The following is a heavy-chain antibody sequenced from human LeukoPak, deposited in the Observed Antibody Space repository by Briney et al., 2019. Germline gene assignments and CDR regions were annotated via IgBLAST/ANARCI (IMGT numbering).Heavy chain of an antibody. V-gene: IGHV4-61*02. Sequence: SQTLSLTRTVSGGSISSGSYYWSWIRQPAGKGLEWIGRIYTSGGTNYNPSLKSRVTISVDTSKNQFSLKLSSVTAADTAVYYCARDHTVTAFDIWGQGTMVTVSS. CDR2: IYTSGGT. CDR1: GGSISSGSYY. CDR3: ARDHTVTAFDI. D-gene: IGHD4-17*01. J-gene: IGHJ3*02.